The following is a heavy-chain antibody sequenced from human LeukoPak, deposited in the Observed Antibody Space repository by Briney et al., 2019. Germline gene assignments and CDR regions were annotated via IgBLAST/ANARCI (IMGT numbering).Heavy chain of an antibody. CDR1: GFTFSSYG. CDR2: IRYDGSNK. D-gene: IGHD2-2*01. V-gene: IGHV3-30*02. Sequence: PGGSLRLSCAASGFTFSSYGMHWVRQAPGKGLEWVAFIRYDGSNKYYADSVKGRFTISRDNSKNTLYLQMNSLRAEDTAVYYCATCPGPIPASTIYYFDYWGQGALVTVSS. J-gene: IGHJ4*02. CDR3: ATCPGPIPASTIYYFDY.